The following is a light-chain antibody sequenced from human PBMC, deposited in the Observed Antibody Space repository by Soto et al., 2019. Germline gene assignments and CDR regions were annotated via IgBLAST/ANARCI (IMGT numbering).Light chain of an antibody. J-gene: IGKJ1*01. CDR2: KAS. CDR1: QSISSW. CDR3: QQFHTYWT. Sequence: DIQMTESRSTLSGSVGDRVTITCRASQSISSWLAWYQQKPGKAPKLLIYKASSLESGVPSRFGGSGSGTEFTLTISSLQPDDYATYYCQQFHTYWTFGQGTKV. V-gene: IGKV1-5*03.